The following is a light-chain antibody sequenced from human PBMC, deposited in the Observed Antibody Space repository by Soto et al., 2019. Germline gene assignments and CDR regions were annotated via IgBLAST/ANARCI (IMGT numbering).Light chain of an antibody. Sequence: EIVLTQSPGTLSLSPGERATLSCRASQSVAKNYLAWYQQKPGQAPRLLIHGASNRATGIPARFSGSGSGTDFTLTISRLEPEDFALFYCQQYATAPLTFGGGTKVEIK. V-gene: IGKV3-20*01. CDR2: GAS. J-gene: IGKJ4*01. CDR1: QSVAKNY. CDR3: QQYATAPLT.